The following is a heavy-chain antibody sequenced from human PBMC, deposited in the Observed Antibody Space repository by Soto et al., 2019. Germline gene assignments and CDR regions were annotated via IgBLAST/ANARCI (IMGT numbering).Heavy chain of an antibody. D-gene: IGHD3-10*01. CDR3: ARDSSASATSYSFDY. CDR1: GYKFINHY. Sequence: ASVKVSCKXSGYKFINHYIHWVRQAPGVGLEWMGIINPNGGGTDYAQKLQGRVTMTTDTYASTVHMELSSLRSEDTAVYFCARDSSASATSYSFDYWGQGTLVTVSS. CDR2: INPNGGGT. V-gene: IGHV1-46*01. J-gene: IGHJ4*02.